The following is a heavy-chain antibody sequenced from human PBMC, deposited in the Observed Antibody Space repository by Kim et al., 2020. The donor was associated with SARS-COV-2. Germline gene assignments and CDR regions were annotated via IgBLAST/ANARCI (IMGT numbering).Heavy chain of an antibody. CDR2: TSSSGGNT. V-gene: IGHV3-23*01. D-gene: IGHD2-15*01. Sequence: GGSLRLSCAASGFTFSSYDMSWFRQAPGKGLQWVSATSSSGGNTYYADSVKGRFTISRDNSKNTLYLQMNSLRAEETAVYFCATYKCCSSVRCYTTSDYWGQGTLVTVSS. CDR3: ATYKCCSSVRCYTTSDY. J-gene: IGHJ4*02. CDR1: GFTFSSYD.